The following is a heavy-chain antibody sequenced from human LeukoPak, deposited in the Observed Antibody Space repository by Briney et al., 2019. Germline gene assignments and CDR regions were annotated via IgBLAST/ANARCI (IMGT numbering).Heavy chain of an antibody. Sequence: GASVKVSCKASGYTFTRYGMTWVRQAPGQGLEWMGWISGYNGNTNYAQKFQGRVTMTKDTSTSRVYMELRSLRSDDTAVYYCARDGLTGTTGDWFDPWGQGTLVTVSS. J-gene: IGHJ5*02. V-gene: IGHV1-18*01. CDR1: GYTFTRYG. CDR2: ISGYNGNT. D-gene: IGHD1-7*01. CDR3: ARDGLTGTTGDWFDP.